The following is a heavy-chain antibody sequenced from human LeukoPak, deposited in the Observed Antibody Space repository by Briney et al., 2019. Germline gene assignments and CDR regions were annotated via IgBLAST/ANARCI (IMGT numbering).Heavy chain of an antibody. D-gene: IGHD5-18*01. Sequence: SVKVSCKASGGTFTSYAITWVRQAPGQGLEWMGGIIPIFGTANYAHKFQGRVTITTDESTRTAYMELSSLRSEDTAVYYCARGDLNTAMVFWGQGTLVTVSS. CDR3: ARGDLNTAMVF. J-gene: IGHJ4*02. V-gene: IGHV1-69*05. CDR1: GGTFTSYA. CDR2: IIPIFGTA.